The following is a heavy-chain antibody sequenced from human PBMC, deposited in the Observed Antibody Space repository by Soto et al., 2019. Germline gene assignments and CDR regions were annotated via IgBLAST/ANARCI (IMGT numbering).Heavy chain of an antibody. CDR3: ARESEDLTSNFDY. CDR2: ISSTTNYI. V-gene: IGHV3-21*06. Sequence: GGSLRLSCAASGFTFTRYSMDWVRQAPGKGLEWVSSISSTTNYIYYGDSMKGRFTISRDNVKNSLYLEMNSLRAEDTAVYYCARESEDLTSNFDYWGQGTLVTVSS. J-gene: IGHJ4*02. CDR1: GFTFTRYS.